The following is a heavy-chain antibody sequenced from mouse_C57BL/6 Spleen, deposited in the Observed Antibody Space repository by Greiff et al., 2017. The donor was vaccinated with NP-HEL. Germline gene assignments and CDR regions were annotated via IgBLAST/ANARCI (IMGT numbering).Heavy chain of an antibody. CDR1: GYTFTDYE. J-gene: IGHJ2*01. D-gene: IGHD1-1*01. Sequence: QVQLQQSGAELVRPGASVTLSCKASGYTFTDYEMHWVKQTPVHGLEWIGAIDPETGGTAYNQKFKGKAILTADKSSSKAYMELRSLTSEDSAVYYCTRSGSSSFDYWGQGTTLTVSS. CDR3: TRSGSSSFDY. CDR2: IDPETGGT. V-gene: IGHV1-15*01.